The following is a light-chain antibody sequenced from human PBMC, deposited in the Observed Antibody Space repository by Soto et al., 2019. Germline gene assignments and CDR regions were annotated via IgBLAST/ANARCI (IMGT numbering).Light chain of an antibody. CDR3: QQYNNWPIT. Sequence: EIVMTQSPXTLSVSPGERATLSCRASQSVSSNLAWYQQKPGQAPRLLIYGASTRATGIPARFSGSGSGTEFTLTISSLQSADFAVYYCQQYNNWPITFGQGTRLEI. V-gene: IGKV3-15*01. CDR2: GAS. J-gene: IGKJ5*01. CDR1: QSVSSN.